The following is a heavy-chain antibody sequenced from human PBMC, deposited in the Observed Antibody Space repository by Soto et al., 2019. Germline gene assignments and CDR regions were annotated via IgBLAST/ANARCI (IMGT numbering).Heavy chain of an antibody. CDR2: IYWNDDK. D-gene: IGHD6-19*01. CDR1: GFSPRTSGVG. V-gene: IGHV2-5*01. CDR3: AKSGSSGWYGWFDP. J-gene: IGHJ5*02. Sequence: VSGPTLVNPTQTLTLTCIFSGFSPRTSGVGVGWIRQPPGKALEWLGFIYWNDDKRYSPSLKSRLTITKDTSKNQVVLTMTNMDPVDTATYYCAKSGSSGWYGWFDPWGQGTLVTVSS.